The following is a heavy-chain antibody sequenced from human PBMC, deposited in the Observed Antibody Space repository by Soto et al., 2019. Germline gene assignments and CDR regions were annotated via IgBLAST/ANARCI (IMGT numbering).Heavy chain of an antibody. D-gene: IGHD2-15*01. Sequence: GGSLRLSCAASGFTFSNYAISWVRQAPGKGLEWVSIISDSGGRTNYADSVKGRFTISRDNSKNMLYLQVNSLRAEDTAEYYCAKGFCNGGSCLYVMDVWGQGTTVTVSS. CDR2: ISDSGGRT. J-gene: IGHJ6*02. CDR1: GFTFSNYA. CDR3: AKGFCNGGSCLYVMDV. V-gene: IGHV3-23*01.